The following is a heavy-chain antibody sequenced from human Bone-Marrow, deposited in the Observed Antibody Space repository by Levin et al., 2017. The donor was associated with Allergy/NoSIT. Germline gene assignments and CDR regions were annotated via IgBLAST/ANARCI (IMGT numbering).Heavy chain of an antibody. J-gene: IGHJ4*02. Sequence: SETLSLTCAVSNYSISSGFHWGWIRQPPRKGLEWIGSIDQSGNTYYSPSLKSRVTISVDTSKNQFSLRLTSVSAADTAVYYCARTLGYCSGDGCYYYFDYWGQGTLVTVSS. D-gene: IGHD2-15*01. V-gene: IGHV4-38-2*01. CDR3: ARTLGYCSGDGCYYYFDY. CDR1: NYSISSGFH. CDR2: IDQSGNT.